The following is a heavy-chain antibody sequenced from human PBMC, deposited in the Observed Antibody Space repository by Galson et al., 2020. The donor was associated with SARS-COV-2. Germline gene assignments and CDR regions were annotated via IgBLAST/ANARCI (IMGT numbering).Heavy chain of an antibody. CDR2: ISSSGAIT. Sequence: ESLKISCAGPGFTFSRYAMGWVRQAPGKGLEWVSSISSSGAITYHADAVKGRFTISRDNSKNTLYQQRNSQRGEDTVLYDCAKDQGSGDGDEDEKWGQVGLVYVA. V-gene: IGHV3-23*01. J-gene: IGHJ4*02. D-gene: IGHD4-17*01. CDR1: GFTFSRYA. CDR3: AKDQGSGDGDEDEK.